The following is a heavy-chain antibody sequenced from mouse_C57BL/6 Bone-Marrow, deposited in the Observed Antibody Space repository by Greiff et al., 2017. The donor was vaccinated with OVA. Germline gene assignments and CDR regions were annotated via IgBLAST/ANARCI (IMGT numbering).Heavy chain of an antibody. J-gene: IGHJ3*01. CDR2: IDPSDSYT. D-gene: IGHD2-1*01. CDR1: GYTFTSYW. CDR3: ARRDLYYGNYGFAY. Sequence: QVQLKQPGAELVMPGASVKLSCKASGYTFTSYWMHWVKQRPGQGLEWIGEIDPSDSYTNYNQKFKGKSTLTVDKSSSTAYMQLSSLTSEDSAVYYCARRDLYYGNYGFAYWGQGTLVTVSA. V-gene: IGHV1-69*01.